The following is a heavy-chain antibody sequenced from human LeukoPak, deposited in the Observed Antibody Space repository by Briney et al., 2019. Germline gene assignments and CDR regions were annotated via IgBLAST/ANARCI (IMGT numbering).Heavy chain of an antibody. CDR1: GYTFTGYY. CDR2: INPSGGST. Sequence: GASVKVSCKASGYTFTGYYMHWVRQAPGQGLEWMGIINPSGGSTSYAQKFQGRVTMTRDTSTSTVYLELSSLRSEDTAVFYCAVPLATAYLDYWGQGTLVTVSS. D-gene: IGHD6-13*01. V-gene: IGHV1-46*01. J-gene: IGHJ4*02. CDR3: AVPLATAYLDY.